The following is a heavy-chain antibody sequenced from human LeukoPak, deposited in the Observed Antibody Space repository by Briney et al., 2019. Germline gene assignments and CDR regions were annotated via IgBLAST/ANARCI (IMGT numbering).Heavy chain of an antibody. CDR2: IRYDGSNK. Sequence: GGSLRLSCAASGFTFRSYGMHWVRQAPGEGLEWVAFIRYDGSNKYYAGSVKGRFTISRDNSKNTLYLQMNSLRAEDTAVYYCASYGSGSYYPSRLYYFDYWGQGTLVTVSS. J-gene: IGHJ4*02. V-gene: IGHV3-30*02. D-gene: IGHD3-10*01. CDR3: ASYGSGSYYPSRLYYFDY. CDR1: GFTFRSYG.